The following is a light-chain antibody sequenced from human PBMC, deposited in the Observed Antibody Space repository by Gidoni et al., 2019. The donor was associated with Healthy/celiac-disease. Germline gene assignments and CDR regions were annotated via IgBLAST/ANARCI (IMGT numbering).Light chain of an antibody. J-gene: IGLJ2*01. CDR1: SSDVGSYNY. CDR3: SSYTSSSTLVV. Sequence: QSALTQPASVSGSPGQSITIPCTGTSSDVGSYNYVSWYQHHPGKAPKLMIYEVSNRPSGVSNRFSGSKSGNTASLTISGLQAEDEADYYCSSYTSSSTLVVFGGGTKLTVL. CDR2: EVS. V-gene: IGLV2-14*01.